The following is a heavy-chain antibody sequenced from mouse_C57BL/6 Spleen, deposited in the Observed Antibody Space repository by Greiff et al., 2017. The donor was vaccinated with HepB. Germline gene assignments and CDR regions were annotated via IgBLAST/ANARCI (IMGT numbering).Heavy chain of an antibody. J-gene: IGHJ1*03. Sequence: EVKLMESGGGLVKPGGSLKLSCAASGFTFSSYTMSWVRQTPEKRLEWVATISGGGGNTYYPDSVKGRFTISRDNAKNTLYLQMSSLRSEDTALYYCARRYYSNHAWYFDVWGTGTTVTVSS. D-gene: IGHD2-5*01. CDR3: ARRYYSNHAWYFDV. CDR1: GFTFSSYT. CDR2: ISGGGGNT. V-gene: IGHV5-9*01.